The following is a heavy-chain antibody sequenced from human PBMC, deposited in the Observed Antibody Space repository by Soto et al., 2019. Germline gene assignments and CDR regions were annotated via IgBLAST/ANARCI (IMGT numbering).Heavy chain of an antibody. D-gene: IGHD3-3*01. CDR3: ARGSRFDWFDP. V-gene: IGHV1-18*04. Sequence: ASVKVSCKASGYTFTNYGFTWVRQAPGQGLEWMGWISAYNGNANYGQNFQGRVTMTTDTATSTAHMELRSLRYDDTAIYYCARGSRFDWFDPRGQGTLVTVSS. CDR2: ISAYNGNA. CDR1: GYTFTNYG. J-gene: IGHJ5*02.